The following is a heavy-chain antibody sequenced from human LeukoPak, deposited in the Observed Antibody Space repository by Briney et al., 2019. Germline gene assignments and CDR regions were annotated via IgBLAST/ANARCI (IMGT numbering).Heavy chain of an antibody. V-gene: IGHV1-69*05. D-gene: IGHD3-22*01. CDR1: GGTFSSYA. J-gene: IGHJ4*02. CDR3: APMYYYDSGGYQSYYTGY. CDR2: IIPIFGTA. Sequence: SVKVSCKASGGTFSSYAISWVRQAPGQGLEWMGGIIPIFGTANYAQKFQGRVTITTDESTSTAYMELSSLRSEDTAVYYCAPMYYYDSGGYQSYYTGYWGQGTLVTVSP.